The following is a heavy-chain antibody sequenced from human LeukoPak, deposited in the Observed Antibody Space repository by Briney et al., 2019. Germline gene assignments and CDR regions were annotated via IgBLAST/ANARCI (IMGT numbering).Heavy chain of an antibody. Sequence: PSETLSLTCTVSGGSISSSSYYWGWIRQPPGKGLEWIGSIYYSGSTYYNPSLKSRVTISVDTSKNQFSLKLSSVTAADTAVYYCARDRRELLWFGELQYYYYYYMDVWGKGTTVTVSS. CDR2: IYYSGST. CDR1: GGSISSSSYY. D-gene: IGHD3-10*01. J-gene: IGHJ6*03. V-gene: IGHV4-39*07. CDR3: ARDRRELLWFGELQYYYYYYMDV.